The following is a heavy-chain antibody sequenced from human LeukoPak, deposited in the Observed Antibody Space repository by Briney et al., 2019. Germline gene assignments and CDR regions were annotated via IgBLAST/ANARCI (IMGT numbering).Heavy chain of an antibody. CDR2: ISSSGST. Sequence: PSETLSLTCTVSGDSISSGDYYWSWIRQPAGKGPEWIGRISSSGSTNYNPSLKSRVTISVDTSKNQFSLKLSSVTAADTAVYYCARYQPAARVYYFDYWGQGTLVTVSS. D-gene: IGHD6-6*01. V-gene: IGHV4-61*02. CDR1: GDSISSGDYY. CDR3: ARYQPAARVYYFDY. J-gene: IGHJ4*02.